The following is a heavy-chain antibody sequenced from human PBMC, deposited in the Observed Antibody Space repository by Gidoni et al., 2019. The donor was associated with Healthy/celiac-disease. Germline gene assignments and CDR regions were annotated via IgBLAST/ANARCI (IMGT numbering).Heavy chain of an antibody. Sequence: AQLQQWGAGLLKPSESLSFTCAVDGGFFSGYYWRGTRQPPGKGLEWIGEINHSGSTNYNPSLKSRVTISVDTSKNQFSLKLSSVTAADTAVYYCARALLTNCSGGSCLPTYNWFDPWGQGTLVTVSS. CDR1: GGFFSGYY. V-gene: IGHV4-34*01. D-gene: IGHD2-15*01. J-gene: IGHJ5*02. CDR3: ARALLTNCSGGSCLPTYNWFDP. CDR2: INHSGST.